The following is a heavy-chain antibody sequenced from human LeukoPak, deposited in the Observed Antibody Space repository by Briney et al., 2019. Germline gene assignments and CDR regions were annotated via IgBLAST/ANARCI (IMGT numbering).Heavy chain of an antibody. CDR3: AAGGGGSHYYYYGMDV. D-gene: IGHD2-15*01. CDR2: IISSGSTI. CDR1: GFTFSDYY. V-gene: IGHV3-11*01. J-gene: IGHJ6*02. Sequence: GGSLRLSCAASGFTFSDYYMSWIRQAPGKGLEWVSYIISSGSTIYYADSVKGRFTISRDNAKNSLYLQMNSLRAEDTAVYYCAAGGGGSHYYYYGMDVWGQGTTVTVSS.